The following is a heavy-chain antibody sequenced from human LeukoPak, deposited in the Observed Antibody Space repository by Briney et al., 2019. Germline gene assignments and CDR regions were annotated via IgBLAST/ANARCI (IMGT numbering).Heavy chain of an antibody. V-gene: IGHV4-4*02. Sequence: SDTLSLTCAVSGGSISRSSWWSWVRPPPGKGLEWIGEIYQSGSTNYNPPLKSRVTISLDKSKNRFSLNLNSVTAADTAVYYCASRDYGDWYFDLWGRGTLVTVSS. CDR3: ASRDYGDWYFDL. D-gene: IGHD4-17*01. CDR1: GGSISRSSW. CDR2: IYQSGST. J-gene: IGHJ2*01.